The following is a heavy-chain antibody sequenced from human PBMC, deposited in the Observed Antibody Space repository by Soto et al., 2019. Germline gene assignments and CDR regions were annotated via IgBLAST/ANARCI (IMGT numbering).Heavy chain of an antibody. CDR2: IGGSGGST. V-gene: IGHV3-23*01. CDR1: GFTFSSYA. J-gene: IGHJ5*02. CDR3: AKDGGSHRDYLINWFDP. D-gene: IGHD4-17*01. Sequence: GGSLRLSCAASGFTFSSYAMSWVRQAPGKGLEWVSAIGGSGGSTYYAESVKGRFTISRDNSKNTLYVQMNSLRAEDTAVYYCAKDGGSHRDYLINWFDPWGQGTLVTVSS.